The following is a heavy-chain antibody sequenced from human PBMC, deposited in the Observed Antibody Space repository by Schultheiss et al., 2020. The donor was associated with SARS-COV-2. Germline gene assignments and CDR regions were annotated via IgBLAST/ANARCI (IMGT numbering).Heavy chain of an antibody. CDR2: IIPIFGTA. CDR3: ARDPLRSSYYYGMDV. V-gene: IGHV1-69*06. Sequence: SVKVSCKASGGTFSSYAISWVRQAPGQGLEWMGGIIPIFGTANYAQKFQGRVTITADKSTSTAYMELSSLRSEDTAVYYCARDPLRSSYYYGMDVWGQGTTVTVSS. D-gene: IGHD4-17*01. CDR1: GGTFSSYA. J-gene: IGHJ6*02.